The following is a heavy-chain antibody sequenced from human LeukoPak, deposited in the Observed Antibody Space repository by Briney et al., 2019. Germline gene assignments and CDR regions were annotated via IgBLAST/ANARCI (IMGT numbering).Heavy chain of an antibody. J-gene: IGHJ4*02. CDR1: GGSISGSSYY. Sequence: SETLSLTCTVSGGSISGSSYYWGWIRQPPGKGLEWIGSIYYSGSTYYNPSLKSRVTISVDTSKNQFSLKLSSVTAADTAVYYCARYSGSYPYYFDYWGQGTLVTVSS. D-gene: IGHD1-26*01. V-gene: IGHV4-39*07. CDR2: IYYSGST. CDR3: ARYSGSYPYYFDY.